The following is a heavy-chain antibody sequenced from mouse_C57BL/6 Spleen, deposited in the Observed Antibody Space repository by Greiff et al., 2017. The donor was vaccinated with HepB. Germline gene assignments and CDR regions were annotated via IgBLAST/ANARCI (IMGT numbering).Heavy chain of an antibody. CDR3: ARSWGYYGSSTWFAY. J-gene: IGHJ3*01. V-gene: IGHV8-12*01. CDR1: GFSLSTSGMG. D-gene: IGHD1-1*01. CDR2: IYWDDDK. Sequence: QVTLKVSGPGILQSSQTLSLTCSFSGFSLSTSGMGVSWIRQPSGKGLEWLAHIYWDDDKRYNPSLKSRLTISKDTSRNQVFLKITSVDTADTATYYFARSWGYYGSSTWFAYWGQGTLVTVSA.